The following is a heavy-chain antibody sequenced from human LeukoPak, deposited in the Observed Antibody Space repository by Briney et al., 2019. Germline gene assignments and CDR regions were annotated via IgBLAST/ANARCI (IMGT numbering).Heavy chain of an antibody. Sequence: ASVKVSCKASGYTFTSYGISWVRQAPGQGLEWVGMINPSGGRTSYAQRFQGRVTVTTDTSTSTVYMQLSSLASEDTAVYYCARERRAWGEDFWGQGTLVTVSS. CDR3: ARERRAWGEDF. CDR2: INPSGGRT. J-gene: IGHJ4*02. CDR1: GYTFTSYG. D-gene: IGHD3-16*01. V-gene: IGHV1-46*01.